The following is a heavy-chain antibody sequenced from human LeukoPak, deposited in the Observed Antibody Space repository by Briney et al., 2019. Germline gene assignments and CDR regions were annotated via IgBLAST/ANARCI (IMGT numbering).Heavy chain of an antibody. Sequence: PGGSLRLSCAASGFTFSNSAMSWVRQSPGKGLEWVSFISGYSVTTYCADSVQGRFTVSRDNSKKTLYLQMHSLRDEDTAIYYCAKHYGDYFLDFWGQGTLVTVSS. CDR1: GFTFSNSA. D-gene: IGHD4-17*01. V-gene: IGHV3-23*01. CDR2: ISGYSVTT. J-gene: IGHJ4*02. CDR3: AKHYGDYFLDF.